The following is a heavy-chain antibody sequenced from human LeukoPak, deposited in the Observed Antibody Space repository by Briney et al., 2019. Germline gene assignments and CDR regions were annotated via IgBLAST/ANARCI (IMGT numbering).Heavy chain of an antibody. J-gene: IGHJ4*02. Sequence: PSETLSLTCTVSGGSISSSYRSWIQQPPGKGLEWIGYIYYSGSTNSNPSLKSRVTISVDTSKNQFSLKLSSVTAADTAVYYCARRKGIMPEYYFDYWGQGTVVTVSS. CDR2: IYYSGST. CDR1: GGSISSSY. D-gene: IGHD2-2*01. CDR3: ARRKGIMPEYYFDY. V-gene: IGHV4-59*01.